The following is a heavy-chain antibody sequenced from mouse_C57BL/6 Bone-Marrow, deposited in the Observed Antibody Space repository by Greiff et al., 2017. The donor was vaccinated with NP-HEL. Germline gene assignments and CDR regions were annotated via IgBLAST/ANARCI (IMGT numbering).Heavy chain of an antibody. CDR3: ASPYYGYAWFAY. J-gene: IGHJ3*01. Sequence: VQLQQSGPELVKPGASVKISCKASGYTFTDYYMNWVKQSHGKSLEWIGDINPNNGGTSYNQKFKGKATLTVDKSSSTAYMELRSLTSEDSAVYYCASPYYGYAWFAYWGQGTLVTVSA. D-gene: IGHD2-9*01. V-gene: IGHV1-26*01. CDR2: INPNNGGT. CDR1: GYTFTDYY.